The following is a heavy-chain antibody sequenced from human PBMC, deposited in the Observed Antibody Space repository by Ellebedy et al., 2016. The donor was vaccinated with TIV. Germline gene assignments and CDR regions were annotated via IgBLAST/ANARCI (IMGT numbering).Heavy chain of an antibody. V-gene: IGHV3-74*01. Sequence: GGSLRLSXVASGFTLGSYRMHWVRQSPGKGLLWVSHISGDGSVTNYADPVKGRFIISRDNDKNILYLQMSSLRAEDTAVYFCAMGTSGYYYAMNVWGQGTMVTV. CDR2: ISGDGSVT. CDR3: AMGTSGYYYAMNV. CDR1: GFTLGSYR. D-gene: IGHD7-27*01. J-gene: IGHJ6*02.